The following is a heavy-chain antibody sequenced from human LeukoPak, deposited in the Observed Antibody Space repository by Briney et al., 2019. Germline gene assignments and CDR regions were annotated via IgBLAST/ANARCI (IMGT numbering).Heavy chain of an antibody. Sequence: SETLSLTCTVSGGSTSSYYWSWIRQPPGKGLEWIGYIYYSGSTNYNPSLKSRVTISVDTSKNQFSLKLSSVTAADTVVYYCARDWGVSARPGYMDVWGKGTTVTVSS. V-gene: IGHV4-59*01. CDR3: ARDWGVSARPGYMDV. J-gene: IGHJ6*03. CDR1: GGSTSSYY. CDR2: IYYSGST. D-gene: IGHD6-6*01.